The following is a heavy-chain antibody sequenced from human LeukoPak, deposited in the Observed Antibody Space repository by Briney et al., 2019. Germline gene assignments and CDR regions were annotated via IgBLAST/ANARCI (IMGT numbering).Heavy chain of an antibody. V-gene: IGHV1-18*01. CDR2: ITTYNGNT. J-gene: IGHJ5*02. Sequence: ASVKVSCKASGYTFTSYGITWVRQAPGQGLERMGWITTYNGNTYYAQNFHGRVTMTADTSKSTAYMEVRSLRSDDTAVYYCARLSPPIASFCSGGTCYSGGFDPWGQGTLVTVSS. CDR1: GYTFTSYG. D-gene: IGHD2-15*01. CDR3: ARLSPPIASFCSGGTCYSGGFDP.